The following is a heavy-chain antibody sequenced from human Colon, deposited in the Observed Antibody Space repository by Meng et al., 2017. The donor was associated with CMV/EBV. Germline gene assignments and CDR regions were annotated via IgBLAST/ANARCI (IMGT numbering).Heavy chain of an antibody. J-gene: IGHJ4*02. CDR1: GYTVSRYW. D-gene: IGHD3-22*01. Sequence: SGYTVSRYWIGWVHQMPGKGLGWMGIIYPGDSDTTYSPAFQGQVTISADKSINTAYLQWSSLRASDTAMYYCARPMYQDSSGPFESWGQGTLVTVSS. CDR3: ARPMYQDSSGPFES. CDR2: IYPGDSDT. V-gene: IGHV5-51*07.